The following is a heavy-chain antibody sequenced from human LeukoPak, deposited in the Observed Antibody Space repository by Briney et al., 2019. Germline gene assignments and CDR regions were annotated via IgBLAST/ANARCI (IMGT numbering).Heavy chain of an antibody. Sequence: ASVKVSCKASGYTFTSYAMRWVRQAPGKGLEWVSGISGSGDSTYYADSVKGRFTISRDNSKNTLYLQMNSLRAEDTAVYFCARRSGVAVAGAFDYWGQGTLVTVSS. J-gene: IGHJ4*02. CDR1: GYTFTSYA. D-gene: IGHD6-19*01. CDR3: ARRSGVAVAGAFDY. CDR2: ISGSGDST. V-gene: IGHV3-23*01.